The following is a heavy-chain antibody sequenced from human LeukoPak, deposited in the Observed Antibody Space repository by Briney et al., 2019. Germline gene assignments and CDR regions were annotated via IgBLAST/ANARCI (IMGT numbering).Heavy chain of an antibody. Sequence: ASVKVSCKASVYTFTXYYMHXXRXXPGXXXXXXGXXXPXXIGPNNAQKFQGRVTMTRDTSTSTASIDPTRLRSDDTAVYYSARVLFPRLATLRLARMAVWGQGTTVTVSS. CDR3: ARVLFPRLATLRLARMAV. CDR1: VYTFTXYY. V-gene: IGHV1-2*02. CDR2: XXPXXIGP. J-gene: IGHJ6*02. D-gene: IGHD3-3*01.